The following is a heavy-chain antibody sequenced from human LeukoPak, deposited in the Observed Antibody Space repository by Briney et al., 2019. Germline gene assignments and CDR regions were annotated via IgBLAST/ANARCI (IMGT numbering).Heavy chain of an antibody. CDR1: GGSISSYY. CDR2: IYTSGST. V-gene: IGHV4-4*07. J-gene: IGHJ4*02. Sequence: SETLSLTCTVSGGSISSYYWSWIRQPAGKGLEWIGRIYTSGSTNYNPSLKSRVTMSVDTSKNQFSLKLSSVTAADTAVYHCARSYYYDSSGLFDYWGQGTPVTVSS. D-gene: IGHD3-22*01. CDR3: ARSYYYDSSGLFDY.